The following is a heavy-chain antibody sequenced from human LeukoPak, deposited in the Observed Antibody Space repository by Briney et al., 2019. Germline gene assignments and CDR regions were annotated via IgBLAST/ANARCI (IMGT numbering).Heavy chain of an antibody. CDR2: ISSSSSYI. CDR1: GFTFSSYS. J-gene: IGHJ4*02. CDR3: ALSSGYYSGYFDY. Sequence: GGSLRLSCAASGFTFSSYSMNWVRQAPGKGLEWVSSISSSSSYIYYADSVKGRFTISRDNAKNSLYLQTNSLRAEDTAVYYCALSSGYYSGYFDYWGQGTLVTVSS. D-gene: IGHD3-22*01. V-gene: IGHV3-21*01.